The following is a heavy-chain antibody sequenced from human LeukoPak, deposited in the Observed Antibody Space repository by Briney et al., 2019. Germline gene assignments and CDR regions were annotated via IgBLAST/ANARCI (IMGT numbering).Heavy chain of an antibody. D-gene: IGHD5-18*01. V-gene: IGHV4-39*01. J-gene: IGHJ4*02. CDR2: IYFSGST. CDR3: RGYSNGFRFDY. Sequence: PSETLSLTCTVSGGSISSNNYYWGWIRQPPGKGLEWIGSIYFSGSTYCNPSLKSRVTISVDTSKNQFSLKLSSVTAADTAVYYCRGYSNGFRFDYWGQGTLVTVSS. CDR1: GGSISSNNYY.